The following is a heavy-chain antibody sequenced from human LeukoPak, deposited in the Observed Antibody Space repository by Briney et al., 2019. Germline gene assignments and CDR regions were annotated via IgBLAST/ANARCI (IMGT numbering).Heavy chain of an antibody. J-gene: IGHJ5*02. CDR3: ARDPGDDIAVPGDP. CDR2: IYHSGST. Sequence: PSEALSLTCTVSGGSISSGGYYWSWIRQPPGKGLEWIGYIYHSGSTYYNPSLKSRVTISVDRSKNQFSLKLSSVTAEDTAVYYCARDPGDDIAVPGDPWGQGTLVTVSS. CDR1: GGSISSGGYY. V-gene: IGHV4-30-2*01. D-gene: IGHD2-2*01.